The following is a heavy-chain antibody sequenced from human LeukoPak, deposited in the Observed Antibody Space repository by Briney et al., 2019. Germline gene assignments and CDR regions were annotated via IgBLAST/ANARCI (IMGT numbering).Heavy chain of an antibody. Sequence: SETLSLTCAVSGGPISSGGYSWSWIRQPPGKGLEWIGYIYHSGSTYYNPSLKSRVTISVDTSKNQFSLKLSSVTAADTAVYYCARGTPDLLRYFDWLLIYFDYWGQGTLVTVSS. V-gene: IGHV4-30-2*01. CDR3: ARGTPDLLRYFDWLLIYFDY. CDR2: IYHSGST. D-gene: IGHD3-9*01. CDR1: GGPISSGGYS. J-gene: IGHJ4*02.